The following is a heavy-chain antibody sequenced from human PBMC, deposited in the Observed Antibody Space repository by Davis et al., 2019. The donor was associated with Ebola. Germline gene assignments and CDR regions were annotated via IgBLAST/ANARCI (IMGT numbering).Heavy chain of an antibody. Sequence: PGGSLRLSCAASGFTFSDYAMAWVRQAPGKGLEWVSAISGSGGSTYYADSVKGRFTISRDNSKNTLYLQMNSLRAEDTAVYYCAKDRHSSGYPGIFDYWGQGTLVTVSS. CDR3: AKDRHSSGYPGIFDY. J-gene: IGHJ4*02. V-gene: IGHV3-23*01. CDR1: GFTFSDYA. CDR2: ISGSGGST. D-gene: IGHD3-22*01.